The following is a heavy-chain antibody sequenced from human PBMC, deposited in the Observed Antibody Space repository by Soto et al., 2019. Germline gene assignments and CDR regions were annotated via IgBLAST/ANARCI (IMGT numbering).Heavy chain of an antibody. CDR2: VSPYNGKT. J-gene: IGHJ4*02. V-gene: IGHV1-18*01. D-gene: IGHD3-9*01. CDR3: ARNSPDIDF. Sequence: QVQLVQSRADVKKPGASVKVSCKASGYTFTNYGISWVRQAPGQGLEWMGWVSPYNGKTNYVQKFQGRVTMTTDTSTSTVYMELSSLRSDDTAVYYCARNSPDIDFWGQGTLVTVSS. CDR1: GYTFTNYG.